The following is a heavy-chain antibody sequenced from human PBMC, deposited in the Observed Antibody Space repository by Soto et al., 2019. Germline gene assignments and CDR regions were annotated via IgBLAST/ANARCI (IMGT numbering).Heavy chain of an antibody. V-gene: IGHV5-10-1*01. CDR2: IDPSDSYT. CDR3: ARHGEYNWFDP. CDR1: GYSFTSYW. Sequence: ESMKISCKGSGYSFTSYWIGWVRQMPGKGLEWMGRIDPSDSYTNYSPSFQGHVTISADKSISTAYLQWSSLKASDTAMYYCARHGEYNWFDPWGQGTLVTVSS. J-gene: IGHJ5*02.